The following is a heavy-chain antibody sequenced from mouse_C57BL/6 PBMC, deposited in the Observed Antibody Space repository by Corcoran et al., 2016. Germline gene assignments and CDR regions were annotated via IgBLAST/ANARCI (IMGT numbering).Heavy chain of an antibody. V-gene: IGHV1-19*01. D-gene: IGHD1-1*01. J-gene: IGHJ3*01. CDR2: INPYNGGT. Sequence: EVQLQQSGPVLVKPGASVKMSCKASGYTFTDYYMNWVKQSHGKSLEWIGVINPYNGGTSYNQKFKGKATLTVDKSSSTAYMELNSLTSEDSAVYYCARSTVVATPFAYWGQGTLVTVSA. CDR3: ARSTVVATPFAY. CDR1: GYTFTDYY.